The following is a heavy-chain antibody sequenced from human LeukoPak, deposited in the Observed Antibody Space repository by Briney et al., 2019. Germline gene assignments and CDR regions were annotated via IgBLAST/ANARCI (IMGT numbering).Heavy chain of an antibody. CDR2: IYSDDST. V-gene: IGHV3-53*01. D-gene: IGHD6-19*01. Sequence: GGSLRLSCAASGFTASSSYMNWVRQAPGKGLEWVSVIYSDDSTYYADSVKGRFTISRDNSKNTMYLQMNSVRAEDTAVYYCARGRIAVAADAFDIWGQGTMVTVSS. CDR1: GFTASSSY. J-gene: IGHJ3*02. CDR3: ARGRIAVAADAFDI.